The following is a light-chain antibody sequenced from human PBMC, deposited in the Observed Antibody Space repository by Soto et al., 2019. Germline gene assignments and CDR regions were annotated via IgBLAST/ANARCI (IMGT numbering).Light chain of an antibody. CDR1: QSVSSY. CDR2: DAS. Sequence: IVLTQSPATLYLSPGERATLSCRASQSVSSYLAWYQQKPGKAPRLLIYDASNRATGIPARFSGSGSGTNFTLTISSLEPEDFAVYYCQQRSNWPPAFGQGTKVEIK. CDR3: QQRSNWPPA. J-gene: IGKJ1*01. V-gene: IGKV3-11*01.